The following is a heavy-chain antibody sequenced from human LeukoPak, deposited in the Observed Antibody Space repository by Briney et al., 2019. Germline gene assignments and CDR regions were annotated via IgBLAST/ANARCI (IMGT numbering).Heavy chain of an antibody. V-gene: IGHV3-23*01. CDR1: GFTFTSYS. J-gene: IGHJ6*02. CDR3: AKYSSGPSRGYGMDV. Sequence: GGSLRLSCAASGFTFTSYSMNWVRQAPGKGLEWVSTISGGGGSTYYADSVKGRFTISRDNSKNTLYLQMNSLRAEDTAVYYCAKYSSGPSRGYGMDVWGQGTTVTVSS. CDR2: ISGGGGST. D-gene: IGHD6-19*01.